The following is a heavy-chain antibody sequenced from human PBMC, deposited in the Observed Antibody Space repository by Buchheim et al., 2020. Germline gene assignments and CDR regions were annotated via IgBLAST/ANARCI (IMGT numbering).Heavy chain of an antibody. V-gene: IGHV3-21*01. CDR2: ISSSSSYT. J-gene: IGHJ6*02. CDR3: AREGQRWLQFGHYYYGMDV. Sequence: EVQLLESGGGLVQPGGSLRLSCAASGFTFSSYAMSWVRQAPGKGLEWVSSISSSSSYTYYADSVKGRFTISRDNAKNSLYLQMNSLRAEDTAVYYCAREGQRWLQFGHYYYGMDVWGQGTT. CDR1: GFTFSSYA. D-gene: IGHD5-24*01.